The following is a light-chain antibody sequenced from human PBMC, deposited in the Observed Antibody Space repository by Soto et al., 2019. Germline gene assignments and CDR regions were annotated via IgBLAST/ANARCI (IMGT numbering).Light chain of an antibody. Sequence: DIQMTQYPSSLSASVGDRVTITCRASQSISSYLNWYQQKPGKAPKLLIYAASSFQSGVPSRCRGSGSGTDCTLTISRLEPEDVAPYSCEQSYSTPLTSGQATKVEIK. J-gene: IGKJ1*01. CDR2: AAS. CDR3: EQSYSTPLT. V-gene: IGKV1-39*01. CDR1: QSISSY.